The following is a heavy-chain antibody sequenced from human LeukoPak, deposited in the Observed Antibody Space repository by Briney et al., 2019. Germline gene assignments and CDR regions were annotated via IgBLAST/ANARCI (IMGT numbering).Heavy chain of an antibody. CDR3: ARDCSGGSCYWADWFDP. CDR2: INPNSGGT. D-gene: IGHD2-15*01. Sequence: ASVKVSCKASGYDFIGYYMHWVRQAPGQGLEWMGWINPNSGGTNYAQKFQGRVTMTRDTSVSTAYMELTSLRSEDTAVYYCARDCSGGSCYWADWFDPWGQGTLVTVSS. J-gene: IGHJ5*02. V-gene: IGHV1-2*02. CDR1: GYDFIGYY.